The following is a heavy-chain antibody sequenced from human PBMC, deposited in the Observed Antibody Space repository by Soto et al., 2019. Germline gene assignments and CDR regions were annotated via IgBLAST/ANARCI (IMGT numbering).Heavy chain of an antibody. Sequence: SETLSLTCTVSGGSISRSGHYWGWIRQPPEKGLEWIGEIYHSGSTNHNPSLKSRVTISVDKSKNQFSLKLSSVTAADTAVYYCARKNWESRWFDPWGQGTLVTVSS. CDR3: ARKNWESRWFDP. V-gene: IGHV4-39*07. CDR2: IYHSGST. CDR1: GGSISRSGHY. J-gene: IGHJ5*02. D-gene: IGHD7-27*01.